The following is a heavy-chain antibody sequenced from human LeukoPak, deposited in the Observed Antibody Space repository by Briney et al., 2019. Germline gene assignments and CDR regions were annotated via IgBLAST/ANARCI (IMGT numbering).Heavy chain of an antibody. CDR3: ARQHPYYCYYYMDV. CDR2: INHSGST. D-gene: IGHD2-21*01. Sequence: SETLSLTCAVYGGSFSGYYWSWIRQPPGKGLEWIGEINHSGSTNYNPSLKSRVTISVDTSKNQFSLKLSSVTAADTAVYYCARQHPYYCYYYMDVWGKGTTVTVSS. J-gene: IGHJ6*03. CDR1: GGSFSGYY. V-gene: IGHV4-34*01.